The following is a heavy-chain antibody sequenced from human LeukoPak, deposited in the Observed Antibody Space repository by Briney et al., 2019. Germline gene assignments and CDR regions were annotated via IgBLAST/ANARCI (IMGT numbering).Heavy chain of an antibody. V-gene: IGHV3-21*01. Sequence: GGSLRLSCAASGYTFSSFSINWVRQAPGKGLECVSSISVRSNYINYADSVRGRFTISRDDARDSLYLQINSLRAAHTAVYYCVRLRRNSDTSGYYYYYDFWGQGTLVTVSS. CDR3: VRLRRNSDTSGYYYYYDF. CDR1: GYTFSSFS. CDR2: ISVRSNYI. J-gene: IGHJ4*02. D-gene: IGHD3-22*01.